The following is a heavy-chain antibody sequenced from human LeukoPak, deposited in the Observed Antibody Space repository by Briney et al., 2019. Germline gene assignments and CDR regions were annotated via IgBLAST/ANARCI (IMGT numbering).Heavy chain of an antibody. D-gene: IGHD5-24*01. CDR3: ARGRQWLQLKSAFDI. V-gene: IGHV1-69*05. CDR2: IIPIFGTA. CDR1: GGTFSSYA. Sequence: SVKVSCKASGGTFSSYAISWVRQAPGQGLEWMGGIIPIFGTANYAQKFQGRVTITTDESTGTAYMELSSLRSEDTAVYYCARGRQWLQLKSAFDIWGQGTMVTVSS. J-gene: IGHJ3*02.